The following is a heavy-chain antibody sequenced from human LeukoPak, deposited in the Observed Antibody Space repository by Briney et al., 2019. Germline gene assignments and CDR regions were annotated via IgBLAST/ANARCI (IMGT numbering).Heavy chain of an antibody. J-gene: IGHJ4*02. Sequence: SVKVSCKASGGTFSSYAISWVRQAPGQGLEWMGGIIPIFGTANYAQKFQGRVTITADESTSTAYMELSSLRSEDTVVYYCARYDAPRRVYYFDYWGQGTLVTVSS. CDR1: GGTFSSYA. V-gene: IGHV1-69*13. CDR2: IIPIFGTA. CDR3: ARYDAPRRVYYFDY. D-gene: IGHD3-16*01.